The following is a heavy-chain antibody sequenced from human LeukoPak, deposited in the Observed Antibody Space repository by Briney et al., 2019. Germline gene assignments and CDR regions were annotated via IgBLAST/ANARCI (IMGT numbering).Heavy chain of an antibody. CDR2: ISWNSGSI. J-gene: IGHJ6*02. CDR1: GFTFDDYA. Sequence: GGSLRLSCAASGFTFDDYAMHWVRQAPGKGLEWVSGISWNSGSIGYADSVKGRFTISRDNAKNSLYLQMNSLRAEDTALYYCAKDNFGIIWNEAPNGMDVWGQGTTVTVSS. CDR3: AKDNFGIIWNEAPNGMDV. V-gene: IGHV3-9*01. D-gene: IGHD1-1*01.